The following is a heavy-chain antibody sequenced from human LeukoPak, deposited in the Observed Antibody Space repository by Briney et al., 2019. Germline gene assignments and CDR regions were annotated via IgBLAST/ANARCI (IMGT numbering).Heavy chain of an antibody. D-gene: IGHD3-22*01. J-gene: IGHJ4*02. CDR1: GFTLSSYA. CDR3: TKGPQVGSGYHPDY. CDR2: ISGSGGDT. Sequence: PGGSLRLSCAASGFTLSSYAMSWVRQAPGKELEWVSGISGSGGDTYYADSVKGRFTISRDNSKNTLYLQMNSLRAEDTAVYYCTKGPQVGSGYHPDYWGQGTLVTVSS. V-gene: IGHV3-23*01.